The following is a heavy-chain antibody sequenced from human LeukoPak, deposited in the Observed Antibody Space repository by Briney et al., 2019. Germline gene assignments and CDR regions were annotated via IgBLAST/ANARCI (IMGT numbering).Heavy chain of an antibody. D-gene: IGHD1-26*01. CDR1: GFSFSSYS. CDR3: ARSTEVGSTSSFFDD. J-gene: IGHJ4*02. Sequence: PGGSLRLSCAASGFSFSSYSMNWVRQAPGKGLEWVSWISSSSSTIYYADSVKGRFTISRDNAKNSLYLQMNSLRAEDTAVYYCARSTEVGSTSSFFDDWGQGALVTVSS. V-gene: IGHV3-48*01. CDR2: ISSSSSTI.